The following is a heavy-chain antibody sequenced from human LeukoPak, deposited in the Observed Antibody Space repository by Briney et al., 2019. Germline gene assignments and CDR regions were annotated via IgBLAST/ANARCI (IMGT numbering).Heavy chain of an antibody. CDR2: IYSGGST. V-gene: IGHV3-53*05. Sequence: GGSLRLSCAVSGFTVSSNYMNWVRQAPGKGLEWVSIIYSGGSTYYADSVKGRFTISRDNSKNTLYLQMNSLGAEDTAVYYCAKSDGIAAAGTWGDYWGQGTLVTVSS. D-gene: IGHD6-13*01. CDR1: GFTVSSNY. CDR3: AKSDGIAAAGTWGDY. J-gene: IGHJ4*02.